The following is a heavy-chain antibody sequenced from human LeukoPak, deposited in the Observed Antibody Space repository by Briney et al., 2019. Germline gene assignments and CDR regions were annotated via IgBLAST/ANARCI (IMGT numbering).Heavy chain of an antibody. CDR3: AGGNAMEV. Sequence: QAGGSLRLSCAVSGFPFSDSWVYWVRQAPGKGLEGVANIKKDGTGISYVDSVRGRFIISRDNARNSLYPQMDSLRVEDTAVYFCAGGNAMEVWGKGTAVTVSS. CDR1: GFPFSDSW. D-gene: IGHD1-1*01. CDR2: IKKDGTGI. V-gene: IGHV3-7*03. J-gene: IGHJ6*03.